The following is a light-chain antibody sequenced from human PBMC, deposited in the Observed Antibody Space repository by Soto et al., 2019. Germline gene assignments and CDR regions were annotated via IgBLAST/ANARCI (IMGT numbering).Light chain of an antibody. CDR3: AAWDDSLNGYV. V-gene: IGLV1-44*01. J-gene: IGLJ1*01. CDR1: SSNIGSNT. Sequence: QSVLTQPPSASGTPGQRVTIPCAGSSSNIGSNTVNWYQQLPGTAPKLLSYSNDQRPSGVPDRFSGSKSGTSASLTISGLQSDDEADYYCAAWDDSLNGYVFGTGTKVTVL. CDR2: SND.